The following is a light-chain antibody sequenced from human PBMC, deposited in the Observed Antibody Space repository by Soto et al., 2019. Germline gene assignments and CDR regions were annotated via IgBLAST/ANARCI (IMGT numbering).Light chain of an antibody. CDR1: SSDVGGYKY. J-gene: IGLJ2*01. CDR2: DVS. CDR3: CSYAGSSTLV. V-gene: IGLV2-23*02. Sequence: QSALTQPASVSGSPGQSITISCTGTSSDVGGYKYVSWYQQHPGRAPKLMIYDVSDRPSGVSNRFSGSKSGNTASLTISGLQAEDEADYYCCSYAGSSTLVFGGGTKLTVL.